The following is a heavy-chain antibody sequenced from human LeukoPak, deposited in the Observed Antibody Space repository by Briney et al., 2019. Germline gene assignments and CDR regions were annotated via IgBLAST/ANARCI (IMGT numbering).Heavy chain of an antibody. J-gene: IGHJ4*02. D-gene: IGHD3-10*01. CDR1: GISFSSSA. CDR3: AREFYVGEFIGLDY. CDR2: ISGDSRNR. V-gene: IGHV3-23*01. Sequence: GGSLRLSCAASGISFSSSAMSWVRQAPGKGLEWVSAISGDSRNRFHADSVKGRFTISGDNSKDTLYLQMDSLRVEDTAIYYCAREFYVGEFIGLDYWGQGTLVTVFS.